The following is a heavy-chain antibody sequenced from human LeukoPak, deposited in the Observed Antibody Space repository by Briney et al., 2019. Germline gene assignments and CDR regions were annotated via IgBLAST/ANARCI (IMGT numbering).Heavy chain of an antibody. D-gene: IGHD1-26*01. J-gene: IGHJ3*02. CDR3: ARVGVGATSAFDI. Sequence: ASVKVSCKASGYTFTSYYMHWVRQAPGQGLEWMGWISAYNGNTNYAQKLQGRVTMTTDTSTSTAYMELRSLRSDDTAVYYCARVGVGATSAFDIWGQGTMVTVSS. CDR2: ISAYNGNT. V-gene: IGHV1-18*04. CDR1: GYTFTSYY.